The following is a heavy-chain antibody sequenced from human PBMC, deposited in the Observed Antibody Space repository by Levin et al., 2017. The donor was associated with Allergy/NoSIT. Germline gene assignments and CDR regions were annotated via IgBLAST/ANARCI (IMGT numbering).Heavy chain of an antibody. J-gene: IGHJ4*02. CDR3: SKEFSGTVAGIDY. Sequence: GESLKISCQASGYTFTSYGINWVRQAPGQGLEWMGWTSTHNGNTDVAQKFQGRVTMTTDTSTSTSYMDVRSLISDDPAVFYCSKEFSGTVAGIDYWGQGTLVTVSS. V-gene: IGHV1-18*01. D-gene: IGHD6-19*01. CDR2: TSTHNGNT. CDR1: GYTFTSYG.